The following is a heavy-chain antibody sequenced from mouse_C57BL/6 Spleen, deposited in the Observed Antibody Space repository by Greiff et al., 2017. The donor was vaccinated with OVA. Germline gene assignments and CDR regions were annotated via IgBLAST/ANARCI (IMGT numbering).Heavy chain of an antibody. D-gene: IGHD2-4*01. J-gene: IGHJ3*01. Sequence: QVQLQQSGPELVKPGASVKISCKASGYAFSSSWMNWVKQRPGKGLEWIGRIYPGDGDTNYNGKFKGKATLTADKSSSTAYMQLSSLTSEDSAVYFCAREEGDYDHDVVFAYWGQGTLVTVSA. CDR1: GYAFSSSW. V-gene: IGHV1-82*01. CDR2: IYPGDGDT. CDR3: AREEGDYDHDVVFAY.